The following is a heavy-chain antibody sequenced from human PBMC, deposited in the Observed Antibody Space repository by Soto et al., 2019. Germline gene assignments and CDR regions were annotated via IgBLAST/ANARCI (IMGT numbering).Heavy chain of an antibody. Sequence: QVQLVESGGGVVQPGRSLRLSCAASGFTFSSYGMHWVRQAPGKGLEWVAVISYDGSNKYYADSVKGRFTISRENSKNTLYLQMDSLRAEDRAVYYCAKENRVTAVTFIYYWGQGTLVTVSS. CDR1: GFTFSSYG. CDR3: AKENRVTAVTFIYY. V-gene: IGHV3-30*18. D-gene: IGHD4-17*01. CDR2: ISYDGSNK. J-gene: IGHJ4*02.